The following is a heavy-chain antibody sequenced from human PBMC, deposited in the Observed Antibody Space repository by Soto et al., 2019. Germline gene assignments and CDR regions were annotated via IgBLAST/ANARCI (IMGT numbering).Heavy chain of an antibody. CDR2: IDPSDSYT. V-gene: IGHV5-10-1*01. D-gene: IGHD3-22*01. J-gene: IGHJ3*02. CDR3: APARYYYDRSGLLDI. Sequence: PGESLKISCKGSGYSFTSYWISWVRQMPGKGLEWMGRIDPSDSYTNYSPSFQGHVTISADKSISTAYLQWSSLKASDTAMYYCAPARYYYDRSGLLDIWGQGTMVTVSS. CDR1: GYSFTSYW.